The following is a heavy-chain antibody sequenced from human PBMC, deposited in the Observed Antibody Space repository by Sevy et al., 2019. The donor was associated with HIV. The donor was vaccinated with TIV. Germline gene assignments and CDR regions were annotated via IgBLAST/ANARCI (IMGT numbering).Heavy chain of an antibody. J-gene: IGHJ4*02. D-gene: IGHD6-19*01. Sequence: GGSLRLSCEASGFTFSNYGMHWVRQAPGKGLEWVAIISHDGSNKYYADSVKGRFTISRDNSKHSLYLQMNSLRPEDKGVYYCAKDISGASSSWSFDFWGQRTLVTVSS. CDR2: ISHDGSNK. V-gene: IGHV3-30*18. CDR3: AKDISGASSSWSFDF. CDR1: GFTFSNYG.